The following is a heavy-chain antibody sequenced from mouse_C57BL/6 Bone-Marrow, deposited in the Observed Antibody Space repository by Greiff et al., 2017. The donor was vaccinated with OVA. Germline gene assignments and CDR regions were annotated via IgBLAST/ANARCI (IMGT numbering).Heavy chain of an antibody. CDR2: IYPRGGNT. Sequence: VQLQQSGAELARPGASVKLSCKASGYTFTSYGISWVKQRTGQGLEWIGEIYPRGGNTYYNEKFKGKATLTADKSSSTAYMELRSLTSEDSAVYFCAKFAYWGQGTLVTVSA. J-gene: IGHJ3*01. CDR3: AKFAY. V-gene: IGHV1-81*01. CDR1: GYTFTSYG.